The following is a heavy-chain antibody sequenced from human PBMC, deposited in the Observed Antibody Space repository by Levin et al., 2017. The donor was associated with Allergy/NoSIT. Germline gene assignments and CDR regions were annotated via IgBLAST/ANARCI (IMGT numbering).Heavy chain of an antibody. CDR3: ARDPYTGYNNNWVDP. CDR2: ITTTGDKT. J-gene: IGHJ5*02. D-gene: IGHD1-14*01. Sequence: GGSLRLSCAASGFTFSAYSMNWVRQAPTKGLEWVSSITTTGDKTYYSDSVKGRFTISRDNSKNTLHLQMNNARAEDTALYFCARDPYTGYNNNWVDPWGQGTLVTVSS. CDR1: GFTFSAYS. V-gene: IGHV3-23*01.